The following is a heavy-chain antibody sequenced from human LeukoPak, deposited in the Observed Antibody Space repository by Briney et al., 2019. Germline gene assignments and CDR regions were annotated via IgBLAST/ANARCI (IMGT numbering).Heavy chain of an antibody. J-gene: IGHJ6*04. V-gene: IGHV3-33*01. Sequence: GGSLRLSCAASGFDFSDYAMHWVRQAPGKGLEWVAVVWFDGNNKYYADSVKGRFTISRDNSNSTLYLQMSSLSAEDTAVYYCARDRYFGSGRRAADVWGKGTTVTVSS. CDR1: GFDFSDYA. CDR2: VWFDGNNK. D-gene: IGHD3-10*01. CDR3: ARDRYFGSGRRAADV.